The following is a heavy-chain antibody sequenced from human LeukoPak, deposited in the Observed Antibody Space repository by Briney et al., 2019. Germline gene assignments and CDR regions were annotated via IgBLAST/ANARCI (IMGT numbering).Heavy chain of an antibody. CDR3: ATSTMGAFDY. CDR1: GITIRNYR. D-gene: IGHD1-26*01. V-gene: IGHV3-30*03. Sequence: GGTLRLSCAASGITIRNYRMTWVRQAPGKGLEWVAVISYYGSNKYYADSVKGRFTISRDNSGNTLYLQMNSLRAEDTAVFYCATSTMGAFDYWGQGTLVTVSS. CDR2: ISYYGSNK. J-gene: IGHJ4*02.